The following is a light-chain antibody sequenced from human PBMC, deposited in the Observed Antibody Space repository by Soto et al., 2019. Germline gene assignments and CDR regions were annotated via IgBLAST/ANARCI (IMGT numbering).Light chain of an antibody. CDR2: AAS. CDR1: QSISIY. CDR3: QQSYNIPRAT. Sequence: DIQMTQSPSSLSASVGDRVTITCRASQSISIYLNWYQQKPGKAPKVLIYAASSLQSGVPPRFSGSGSGTDFTLTISSLQPEDFATYYCQQSYNIPRATFGQGTNVEIK. V-gene: IGKV1-39*01. J-gene: IGKJ1*01.